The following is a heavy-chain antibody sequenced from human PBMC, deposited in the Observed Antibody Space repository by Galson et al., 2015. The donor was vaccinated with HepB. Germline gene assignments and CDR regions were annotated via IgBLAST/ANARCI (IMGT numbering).Heavy chain of an antibody. Sequence: CKASGYTFTSYGISWVRQAPGQGLEWMGWISAYDGNTNYAQKLQGRVTMTTDTSTSTAYMELRSLRSDDTAVYYCARTEDIVLMVYATQLDYWGQGTLVTVSS. CDR1: GYTFTSYG. J-gene: IGHJ4*02. D-gene: IGHD2-8*01. CDR3: ARTEDIVLMVYATQLDY. V-gene: IGHV1-18*04. CDR2: ISAYDGNT.